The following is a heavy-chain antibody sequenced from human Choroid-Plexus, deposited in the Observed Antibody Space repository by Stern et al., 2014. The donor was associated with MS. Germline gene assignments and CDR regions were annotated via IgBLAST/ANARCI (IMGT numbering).Heavy chain of an antibody. J-gene: IGHJ4*02. CDR2: ISYDGSDK. CDR1: GFTFSNFG. V-gene: IGHV3-30*18. CDR3: AKDRQWSMYFFDY. D-gene: IGHD2-15*01. Sequence: VHLVESGGGVAQPGRPLILSCAASGFTFSNFGMHWVRQAPGKGLEWVALISYDGSDKYYADSVKGRFTIFRDNSKNTLYMHMNSLRAEDTAVYYCAKDRQWSMYFFDYWGQGSLVTVSS.